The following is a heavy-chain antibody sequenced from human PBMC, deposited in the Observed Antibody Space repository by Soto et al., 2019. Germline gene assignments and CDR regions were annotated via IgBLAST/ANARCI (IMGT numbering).Heavy chain of an antibody. CDR2: IGGRATSA. CDR3: ARHSLATQPGDY. D-gene: IGHD5-12*01. V-gene: IGHV3-23*01. J-gene: IGHJ4*02. CDR1: GFTFSNYA. Sequence: GGSLRLSCAASGFTFSNYAMSWVRQAPGKGLEWVSGIGGRATSAYYADSVRGRFAISIDTAYLEWTTLRASDSAMYYCARHSLATQPGDYWGQGTRVTVSS.